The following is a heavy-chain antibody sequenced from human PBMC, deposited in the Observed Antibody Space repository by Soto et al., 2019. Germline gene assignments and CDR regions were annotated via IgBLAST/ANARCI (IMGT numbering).Heavy chain of an antibody. CDR2: FIPMVAMS. CDR3: TTNYGSGSTHFDH. Sequence: QVLLVQSGAEVKKPGSSVKVSCTASGGTFSSYTISWVRQAPGQGPEWMGRFIPMVAMSDYAGRFQGRVTITADPSTSTVYMQLHILGPEDTAVYCCTTNYGSGSTHFDHWGQGTLVTVSS. D-gene: IGHD3-10*01. CDR1: GGTFSSYT. J-gene: IGHJ4*02. V-gene: IGHV1-69*02.